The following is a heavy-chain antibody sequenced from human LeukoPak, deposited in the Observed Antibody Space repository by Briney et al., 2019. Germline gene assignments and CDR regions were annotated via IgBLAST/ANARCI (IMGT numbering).Heavy chain of an antibody. J-gene: IGHJ4*02. CDR1: GFTFSTYA. CDR3: TKLPSAWWLGNYFDY. Sequence: GGSLRLSCAASGFTFSTYAMSSVRQAPGKGLEWVSAISSTSVSTYYADSVKGRFTISRGNSNNILFLQMNSLRAEDTAIYYCTKLPSAWWLGNYFDYWGQGTLVTVSS. CDR2: ISSTSVST. V-gene: IGHV3-23*01. D-gene: IGHD2-8*02.